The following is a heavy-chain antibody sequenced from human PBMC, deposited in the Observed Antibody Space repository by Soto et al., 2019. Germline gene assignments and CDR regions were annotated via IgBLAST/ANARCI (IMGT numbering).Heavy chain of an antibody. D-gene: IGHD6-6*01. CDR3: ARIGSSSEIDDYYYGMDV. CDR2: IIPIFGTA. Sequence: QVQLVQSGAEVKKPGSSVKVSCKASGGTFSSYAISWVRQAPGQGLEWMGGIIPIFGTANYAQKFQGRVTITADKSTSTAYMELSSLRSEDTAVYYCARIGSSSEIDDYYYGMDVWGQGTTVTVSS. CDR1: GGTFSSYA. J-gene: IGHJ6*02. V-gene: IGHV1-69*06.